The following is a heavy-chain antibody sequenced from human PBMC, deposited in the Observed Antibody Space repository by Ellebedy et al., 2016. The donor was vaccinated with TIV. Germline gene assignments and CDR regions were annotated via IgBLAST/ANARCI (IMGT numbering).Heavy chain of an antibody. D-gene: IGHD3-10*01. CDR2: IVAIFAKS. CDR3: AREGISGILES. Sequence: AASVKVSCKASGGTFSTNGISWLRQAHGQGLDWMGAIVAIFAKSNYAQRFQGRVSITADESTNTVYMEMSSLTAQDTAVYFCAREGISGILESWGQGSLVIVSS. V-gene: IGHV1-69*13. J-gene: IGHJ4*02. CDR1: GGTFSTNG.